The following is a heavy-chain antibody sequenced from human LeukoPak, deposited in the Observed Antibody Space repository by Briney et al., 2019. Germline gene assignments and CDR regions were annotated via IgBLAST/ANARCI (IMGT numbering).Heavy chain of an antibody. J-gene: IGHJ4*02. CDR2: ITSSSTYT. D-gene: IGHD1-26*01. CDR3: ARDFVGPYDY. CDR1: GFTFSSFS. Sequence: GGSLRLSCAATGFTFSSFSMNWVRQAPGKGLEWVSSITSSSTYTYYADSVKGRFTISRDNSKNTLYLQMNSLRAEDTAVYYCARDFVGPYDYWGQGTLVTVSS. V-gene: IGHV3-21*01.